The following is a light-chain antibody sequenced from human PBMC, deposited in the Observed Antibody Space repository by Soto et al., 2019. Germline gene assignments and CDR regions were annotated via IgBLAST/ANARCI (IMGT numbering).Light chain of an antibody. CDR2: DAS. Sequence: EIVLTQSPGTLSLSPGETASLSCRASQSVISDFLAWYQQTRGQPPRLLIYDASKRATGIPARFSGSGSGTAFTLTISRVEPEDSAVYYCQQTFLSPRTFGQGTRLEIK. J-gene: IGKJ2*01. CDR1: QSVISDF. V-gene: IGKV3-20*01. CDR3: QQTFLSPRT.